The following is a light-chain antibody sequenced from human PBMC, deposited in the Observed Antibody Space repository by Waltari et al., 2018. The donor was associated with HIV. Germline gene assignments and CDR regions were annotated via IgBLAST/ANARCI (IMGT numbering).Light chain of an antibody. CDR3: QKYDRAPYT. V-gene: IGKV1-27*01. J-gene: IGKJ2*01. Sequence: DIQVTQSPSSLSVSIGHRVTITCRATQDISSSLAWYQHKPGTPPKLLMYGASTLQSGVPSRFRGSGSGTDFTLTITSLQSEDIGIYYCQKYDRAPYTFGQGTRLEI. CDR2: GAS. CDR1: QDISSS.